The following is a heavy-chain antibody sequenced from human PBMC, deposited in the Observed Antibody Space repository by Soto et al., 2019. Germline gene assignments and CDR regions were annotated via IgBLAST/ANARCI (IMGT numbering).Heavy chain of an antibody. J-gene: IGHJ5*02. CDR1: GYTFFTYD. CDR3: ARHHGPTTSENWFEP. CDR2: ISTYSGDT. Sequence: QVHLVQSGVEVKTPGASVKVSCQASGYTFFTYDISWVRQAPGQGLEWMGWISTYSGDTKYAQKFPGSVTMTTDTSTTTAYLELRSLIPDDTAVYYCARHHGPTTSENWFEPWGQGTLVTVSA. D-gene: IGHD1-1*01. V-gene: IGHV1-18*01.